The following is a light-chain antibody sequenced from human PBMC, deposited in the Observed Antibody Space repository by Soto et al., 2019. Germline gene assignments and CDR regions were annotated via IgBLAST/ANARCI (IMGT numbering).Light chain of an antibody. CDR3: SSYSSSTTLV. J-gene: IGLJ7*01. CDR1: SSDVGGYNH. CDR2: DVT. Sequence: QSALTQPASVSGSPGQSITISCTGTSSDVGGYNHVSWYQQHPGKAPKLIIYDVTNRPSGVSNRFSGSKSGNTASLTISGLQPEDEADYYCSSYSSSTTLVFGAGTQLTVL. V-gene: IGLV2-14*01.